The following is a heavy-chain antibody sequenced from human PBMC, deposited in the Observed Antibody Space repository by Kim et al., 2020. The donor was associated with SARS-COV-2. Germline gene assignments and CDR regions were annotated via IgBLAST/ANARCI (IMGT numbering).Heavy chain of an antibody. D-gene: IGHD6-25*01. CDR2: IYYTGET. CDR3: ARRSYISVTGYFDA. Sequence: SETLSLTCSVSGGSLRNHFWGWIRQPPGRTLDFIGYIYYTGETTYNPSLGSRLTMSVDTSKNQFSLTLRSVTAADTAIYYCARRSYISVTGYFDAWGQGILVTVSS. J-gene: IGHJ5*02. V-gene: IGHV4-59*08. CDR1: GGSLRNHF.